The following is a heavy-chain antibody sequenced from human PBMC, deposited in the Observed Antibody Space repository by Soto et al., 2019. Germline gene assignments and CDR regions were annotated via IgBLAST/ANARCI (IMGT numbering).Heavy chain of an antibody. D-gene: IGHD6-19*01. CDR2: ISGSGGST. CDR3: AEDRARGYSSGWYAFDI. J-gene: IGHJ3*02. CDR1: GFTFSIYA. V-gene: IGHV3-23*01. Sequence: GGSLRRSCAASGFTFSIYAMSWVRQAPWKGLEWVSAISGSGGSTYYADSVKGRFTISRDNSKNTLYLQMNSLRAEDTAVYYCAEDRARGYSSGWYAFDIWGQGTMVTVSS.